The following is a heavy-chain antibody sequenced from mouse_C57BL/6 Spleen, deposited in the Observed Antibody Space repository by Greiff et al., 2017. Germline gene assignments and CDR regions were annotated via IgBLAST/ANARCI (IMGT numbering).Heavy chain of an antibody. V-gene: IGHV1-64*01. CDR2: IHPNSGST. CDR3: AASYLDLFAY. D-gene: IGHD6-1*01. CDR1: GYTFTSYW. J-gene: IGHJ3*01. Sequence: QVQLQQPGAELVKPGASVKLSCKASGYTFTSYWMHWVKQRPGQSLEWIGMIHPNSGSTNYNEKFKSKATLTVDKSSNTAYMQLSSLTSEASAVXYSAASYLDLFAYWGQGTLVTVSA.